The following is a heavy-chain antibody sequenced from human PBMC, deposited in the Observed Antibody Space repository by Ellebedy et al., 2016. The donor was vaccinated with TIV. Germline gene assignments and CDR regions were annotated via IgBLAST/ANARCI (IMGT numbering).Heavy chain of an antibody. D-gene: IGHD2-2*01. Sequence: GKSLKISCKGSGYTFANYWIAWVRQMPGKGLEWMGIIYPGDTDTRYSPSFEGQVTISADESLSTAYLQWSSLKASDTAVYYCARQYYTTSRPYFDYWGQGTLVTVSS. CDR2: IYPGDTDT. CDR1: GYTFANYW. V-gene: IGHV5-51*01. CDR3: ARQYYTTSRPYFDY. J-gene: IGHJ4*02.